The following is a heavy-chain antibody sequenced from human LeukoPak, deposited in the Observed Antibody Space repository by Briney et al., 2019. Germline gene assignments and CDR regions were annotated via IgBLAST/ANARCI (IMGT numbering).Heavy chain of an antibody. CDR3: ARDHDTIFGVIIPYFDY. Sequence: ASVKVSCKASGYTFTDYYMHWVRQAPGQGLEWMGWINPNSGDTNYAREFQGSVTMTRDTSISTAYMELSRLTSDDTAVYYCARDHDTIFGVIIPYFDYWGRGILVTVSS. CDR1: GYTFTDYY. J-gene: IGHJ4*02. V-gene: IGHV1-2*02. CDR2: INPNSGDT. D-gene: IGHD3-3*01.